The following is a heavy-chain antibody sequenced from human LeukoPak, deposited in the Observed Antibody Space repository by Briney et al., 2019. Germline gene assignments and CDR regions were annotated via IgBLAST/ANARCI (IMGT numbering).Heavy chain of an antibody. V-gene: IGHV3-30*14. CDR1: GFTFSNYA. J-gene: IGHJ4*02. CDR2: ISYDGSNK. CDR3: AREATVYYYDSSGPLDY. D-gene: IGHD3-22*01. Sequence: PGGSLRLSCAASGFTFSNYAMHWVRQAPGKGLEWVAVISYDGSNKYYADSVKGRFTISRDNSKNTLYLQMNSLRAEDTAVYYCAREATVYYYDSSGPLDYWGQGTLVTVSS.